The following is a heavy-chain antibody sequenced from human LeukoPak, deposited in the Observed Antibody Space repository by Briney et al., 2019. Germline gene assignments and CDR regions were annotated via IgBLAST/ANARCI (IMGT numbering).Heavy chain of an antibody. V-gene: IGHV3-30*18. Sequence: GGSLRLSCAASGFTLSSYGMHWVRQAPGKGLEWVAVISYDGSNKYYADSVKGRFTISRDNSKNTLYLQMNSLRAEDTAVYYCAKGLDYYGSGSYYLGLWAFDIWGQGTMVTVSS. J-gene: IGHJ3*02. D-gene: IGHD3-10*01. CDR3: AKGLDYYGSGSYYLGLWAFDI. CDR2: ISYDGSNK. CDR1: GFTLSSYG.